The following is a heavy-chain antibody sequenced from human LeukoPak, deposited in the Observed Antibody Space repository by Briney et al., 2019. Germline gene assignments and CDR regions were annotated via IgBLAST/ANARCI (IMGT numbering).Heavy chain of an antibody. Sequence: ASVKVSCKASGYTFTSYGISWVRQAPGQGLEWMGWISAYNGNTNYAQKLQGRVTMTTDTSTSTAYMELRSLRSDDTAVYYCAGVMYSGTRGYYYMDVWGKGTTVTVSS. CDR3: AGVMYSGTRGYYYMDV. CDR1: GYTFTSYG. V-gene: IGHV1-18*01. CDR2: ISAYNGNT. D-gene: IGHD1-26*01. J-gene: IGHJ6*03.